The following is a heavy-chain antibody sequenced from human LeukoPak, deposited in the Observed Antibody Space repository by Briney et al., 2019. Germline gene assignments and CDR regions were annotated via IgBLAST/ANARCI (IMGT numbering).Heavy chain of an antibody. Sequence: GGSLRLSCADSGFTFSSYAMSWVRQAPGKGLEWVSVVSGNGSSTYYADSVKGRFTISRDNSRNTLYLQMNSLRAEDTAVYYCAKDLVAFDIWGQGTMVTVSS. CDR3: AKDLVAFDI. CDR1: GFTFSSYA. CDR2: VSGNGSST. V-gene: IGHV3-23*01. J-gene: IGHJ3*02.